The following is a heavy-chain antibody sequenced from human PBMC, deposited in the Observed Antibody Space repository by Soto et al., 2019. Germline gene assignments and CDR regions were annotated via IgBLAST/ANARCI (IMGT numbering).Heavy chain of an antibody. V-gene: IGHV5-10-1*01. D-gene: IGHD3-10*01. J-gene: IGHJ6*02. CDR1: GYSFNSYW. Sequence: XESLKISWKGCGYSFNSYWIRWVRQMPGKGLEWMGRIDPSDSYTNYSPSFQGHVTISADKSISTAYLQWSSLKASDTAMYYCARLRGRRDGHNYYYYGMDVWGQGTTVTVSS. CDR2: IDPSDSYT. CDR3: ARLRGRRDGHNYYYYGMDV.